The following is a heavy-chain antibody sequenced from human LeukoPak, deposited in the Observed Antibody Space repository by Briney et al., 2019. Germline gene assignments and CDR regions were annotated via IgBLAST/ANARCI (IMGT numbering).Heavy chain of an antibody. CDR2: TYYRSKWYN. D-gene: IGHD3-22*01. CDR1: GDSVSSNSAA. J-gene: IGHJ5*01. Sequence: SQTLSLTCAISGDSVSSNSAAWNWIRQSPSRGLEWLGRTYYRSKWYNDYAVSVKSRITINPDTSKNQFSLKLSSVTAADTAVYYCARGRGREVLITKSRRGFWFDSWGQGTLVTVSS. CDR3: ARGRGREVLITKSRRGFWFDS. V-gene: IGHV6-1*01.